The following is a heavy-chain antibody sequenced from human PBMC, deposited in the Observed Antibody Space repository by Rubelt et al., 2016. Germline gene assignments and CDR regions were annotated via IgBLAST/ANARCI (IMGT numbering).Heavy chain of an antibody. J-gene: IGHJ4*02. CDR3: ARDANLNDY. V-gene: IGHV3-33*05. CDR2: TSHDGRNK. Sequence: FVMFWVRQAPGKGLEWVAVTSHDGRNKYYADPVKGRFTISRDNARNSLYLQINSLKAEDTAVYYCARDANLNDYWGQGTLVAVSS. D-gene: IGHD1-14*01. CDR1: FV.